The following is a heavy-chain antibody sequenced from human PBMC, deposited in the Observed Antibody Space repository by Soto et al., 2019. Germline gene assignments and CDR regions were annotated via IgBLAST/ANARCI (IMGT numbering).Heavy chain of an antibody. V-gene: IGHV1-18*01. CDR1: GYIFVNYG. J-gene: IGHJ6*04. CDR2: ISPYSGNT. D-gene: IGHD3-16*01. Sequence: QVQLVQSGDEVRKPGSSVKVSCKASGYIFVNYGIAWVRQAPRQGLGWMGWISPYSGNTLYASKVQGRLTMTTDTSTGTVYMDLARLTSNDTAMYYCAMVDNYVTPTPQDVWGEGTTVTVSS. CDR3: AMVDNYVTPTPQDV.